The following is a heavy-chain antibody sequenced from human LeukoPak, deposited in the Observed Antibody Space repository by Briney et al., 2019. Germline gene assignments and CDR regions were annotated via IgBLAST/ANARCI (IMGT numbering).Heavy chain of an antibody. CDR2: INSDGSST. CDR1: GFTFSSYW. V-gene: IGHV3-74*01. J-gene: IGHJ4*02. Sequence: GSLRLSCAASGFTFSSYWMHWVRQAPGKGLVWVSRINSDGSSTSYADSVKGRFTISRDNAKNTLYLQMNSLRAEDTAVYYCARDRDIVVVPAAIRRVNYFDYWGQGTLVTVSS. CDR3: ARDRDIVVVPAAIRRVNYFDY. D-gene: IGHD2-2*02.